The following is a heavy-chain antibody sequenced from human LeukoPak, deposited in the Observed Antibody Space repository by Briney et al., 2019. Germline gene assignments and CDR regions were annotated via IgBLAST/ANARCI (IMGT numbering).Heavy chain of an antibody. CDR1: GFPFSSYE. Sequence: GGSLRLSCAASGFPFSSYEMNWVRXAPGKXXEXISCISGTGSTXYYADSVKGRFTISRDNAKNSLYLQMSSLRAEDTAVYYCARSWRFYFDFWGQGTLVTVSS. CDR2: ISGTGSTX. J-gene: IGHJ4*02. D-gene: IGHD3-3*01. V-gene: IGHV3-48*03. CDR3: ARSWRFYFDF.